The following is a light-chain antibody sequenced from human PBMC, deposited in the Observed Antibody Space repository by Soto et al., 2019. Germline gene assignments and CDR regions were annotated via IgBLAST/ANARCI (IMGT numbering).Light chain of an antibody. V-gene: IGKV1-33*01. CDR1: QDISNY. CDR2: DAS. Sequence: DIQMSQSPSSLSASVGDRVTITCQASQDISNYLNWYQQKPGEGPKVLINDASNLETGVPSRFSGSGSGTVFTFTISSLQPEDIATYYCQQYDNLPITFGQGTRLDLK. CDR3: QQYDNLPIT. J-gene: IGKJ5*01.